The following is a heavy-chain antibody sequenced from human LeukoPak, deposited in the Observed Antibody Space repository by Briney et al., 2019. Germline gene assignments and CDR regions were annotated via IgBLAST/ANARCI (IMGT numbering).Heavy chain of an antibody. CDR1: GGSISSYY. Sequence: SETLSLTCTVSGGSISSYYWSWIRQPAGKGLEWIGRIYTSGSTNYNPSLKRRVTISVDKSKNQFSLKLSSVTAADTAVYYCARVPCTSCLHFDYWGRGTRDTGSS. V-gene: IGHV4-4*07. D-gene: IGHD2-2*01. CDR2: IYTSGST. CDR3: ARVPCTSCLHFDY. J-gene: IGHJ4*02.